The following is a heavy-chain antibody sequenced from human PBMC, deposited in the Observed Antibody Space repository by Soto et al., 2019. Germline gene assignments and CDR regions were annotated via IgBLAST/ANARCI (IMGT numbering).Heavy chain of an antibody. CDR3: GRQAALWEKVDF. CDR2: IETDGTTQ. D-gene: IGHD3-10*01. J-gene: IGHJ1*01. Sequence: GGSLRLSCVVSGFTFAKYWMHWVRQAPGKGLVWVARIETDGTTQTYADSVEGRFTISRDNAKNTLYLHMNSLRAEDTAVYYCGRQAALWEKVDFRGHGTQVTVSS. V-gene: IGHV3-74*01. CDR1: GFTFAKYW.